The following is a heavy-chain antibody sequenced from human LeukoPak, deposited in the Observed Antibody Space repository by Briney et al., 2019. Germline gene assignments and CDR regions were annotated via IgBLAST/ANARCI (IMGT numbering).Heavy chain of an antibody. J-gene: IGHJ4*02. V-gene: IGHV3-74*01. Sequence: GGSLRLSCAASGFTFSSYWMHWVRQAPGKGLVWVSRINSDGSRTSYADSVKGRFTISRDNAKNTLYLQMNSLRAEDTAVYYCARARDYYDSSGPFDYWGQGTLVTVSS. CDR2: INSDGSRT. D-gene: IGHD3-22*01. CDR3: ARARDYYDSSGPFDY. CDR1: GFTFSSYW.